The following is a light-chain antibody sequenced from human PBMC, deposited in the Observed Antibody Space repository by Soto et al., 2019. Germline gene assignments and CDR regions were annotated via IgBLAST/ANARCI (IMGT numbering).Light chain of an antibody. CDR3: SSYTSSSTLVI. Sequence: QSVLTQPASVSGSPGQSITISCTGTSSDVGGYNYVSWYQQHPGKAPKLMIFDVSNRPSGVSNRFSASKSGNTASLTISGLRAEDEADYYCSSYTSSSTLVIFSGGTKLTVL. CDR2: DVS. J-gene: IGLJ2*01. V-gene: IGLV2-14*01. CDR1: SSDVGGYNY.